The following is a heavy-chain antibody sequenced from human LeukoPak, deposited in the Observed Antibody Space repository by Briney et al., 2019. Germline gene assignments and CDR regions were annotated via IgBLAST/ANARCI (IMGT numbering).Heavy chain of an antibody. V-gene: IGHV3-35*02. J-gene: IGHJ4*02. CDR2: VSWNGSRT. CDR3: ARDSPNDGILWWSIDY. D-gene: IGHD2-21*01. Sequence: GGSLRLSCAASGFTFSNSDMNWVHQAPGKGLEWVSGVSWNGSRTHYADSVKGQFIISRDNSRNTLYLQTNSLRAEDTAVYYCARDSPNDGILWWSIDYWGQGTLVTVSS. CDR1: GFTFSNSD.